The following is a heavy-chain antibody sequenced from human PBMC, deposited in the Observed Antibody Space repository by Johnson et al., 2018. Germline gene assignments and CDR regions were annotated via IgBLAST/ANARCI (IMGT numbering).Heavy chain of an antibody. D-gene: IGHD2-15*01. J-gene: IGHJ3*02. CDR2: INHRGSP. CDR1: GGSFSGYY. CDR3: ARHGEGGWRAFDS. V-gene: IGHV4-34*01. Sequence: QVQLQQWGAGLLKSSETXSLTCAVYGGSFSGYYWSWIRQPTGKGLEWIGEINHRGSPNYNTSLKSRVTISEDTSKTQFSLKLRSGTASETAVYYWARHGEGGWRAFDSWGQGTKVTVSS.